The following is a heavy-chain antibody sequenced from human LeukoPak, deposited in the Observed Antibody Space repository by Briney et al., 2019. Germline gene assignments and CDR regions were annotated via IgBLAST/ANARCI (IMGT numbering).Heavy chain of an antibody. D-gene: IGHD3-3*01. V-gene: IGHV1-69*13. Sequence: ASVKVSFKASGGTFSSYAISWVRQAPGQGLEWMGGIIPIFGTANYAQKFQGRVTITADESTSTAYMELSSLRSEDTAVYYCARSLQLRFLEWQPGDLNYYYYYMDVWGKGTTVTVSS. CDR1: GGTFSSYA. CDR2: IIPIFGTA. J-gene: IGHJ6*03. CDR3: ARSLQLRFLEWQPGDLNYYYYYMDV.